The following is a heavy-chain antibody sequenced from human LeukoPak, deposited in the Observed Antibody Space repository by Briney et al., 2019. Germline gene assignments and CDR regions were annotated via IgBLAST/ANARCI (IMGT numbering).Heavy chain of an antibody. V-gene: IGHV3-30*18. CDR3: TKEGLPSGTSWSAWFDP. Sequence: PGGSLRLSCAASGFTFSSYEMNWVRQAPGKGLEWVAVIADDGKTTYYADSVKGRFTISRDNSKNTLHLQMNSLRPEDTAVYYCTKEGLPSGTSWSAWFDPWGQGTLVTVSS. D-gene: IGHD3-10*01. CDR1: GFTFSSYE. J-gene: IGHJ5*02. CDR2: IADDGKTT.